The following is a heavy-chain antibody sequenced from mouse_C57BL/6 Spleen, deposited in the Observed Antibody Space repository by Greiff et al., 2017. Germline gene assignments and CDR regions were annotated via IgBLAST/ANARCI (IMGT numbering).Heavy chain of an antibody. D-gene: IGHD2-4*01. Sequence: QVQLKQSGAELVRPGASVTLSCKASGYTFTDYEMHWVKQTPVHGLEWIGAIDPETGGTAYNQKFKGKAILTADKSSSTAYMELRSLTSEDSAVYYCTHFYYDYDGYYAMDYWGQGTSVTVSS. V-gene: IGHV1-15*01. CDR1: GYTFTDYE. J-gene: IGHJ4*01. CDR2: IDPETGGT. CDR3: THFYYDYDGYYAMDY.